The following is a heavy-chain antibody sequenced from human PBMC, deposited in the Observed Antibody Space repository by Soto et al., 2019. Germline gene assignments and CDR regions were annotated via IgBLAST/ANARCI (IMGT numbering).Heavy chain of an antibody. CDR3: ARDQYYYDSSGYSPGAFDI. CDR2: IYYSGST. D-gene: IGHD3-22*01. V-gene: IGHV4-31*03. J-gene: IGHJ3*02. CDR1: GGSISSGGYY. Sequence: NPSETLSLTCTVSGGSISSGGYYWSWIRQHPGKGLEWIGYIYYSGSTYYNPSLKSRVTISVDTSKNQFSLKLSSVTAADTAVYYCARDQYYYDSSGYSPGAFDIWGQGTMVTVSS.